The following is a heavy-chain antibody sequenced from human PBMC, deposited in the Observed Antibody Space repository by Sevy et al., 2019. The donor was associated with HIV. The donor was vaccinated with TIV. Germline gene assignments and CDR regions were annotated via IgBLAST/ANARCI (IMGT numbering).Heavy chain of an antibody. D-gene: IGHD3-22*01. V-gene: IGHV3-48*03. CDR3: AGGVVIGTTFDY. CDR2: ISSSGSLI. Sequence: GGSLRLSCAASEFTFSSYEMNWVRQAPGKGLEWVSYISSSGSLIYYADSVKGRFTISRDNAKNSLYLQMNSLRAEDTAVYYCAGGVVIGTTFDYWGQGTLVIVSS. J-gene: IGHJ4*02. CDR1: EFTFSSYE.